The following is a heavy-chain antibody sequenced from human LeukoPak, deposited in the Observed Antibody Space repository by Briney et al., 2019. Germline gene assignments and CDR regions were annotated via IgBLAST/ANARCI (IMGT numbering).Heavy chain of an antibody. D-gene: IGHD3-22*01. CDR1: GASISTYY. CDR3: ARGPHYYDSSGYYFGGYY. CDR2: IYYSGST. Sequence: PSETLSLTCTVSGASISTYYWSWIRQPPGKGLEWIGYIYYSGSTNCNPSLKSRVTISVDTSKNQFSLRLSSVTAADTAVYYCARGPHYYDSSGYYFGGYYWGQGTLVTVSS. J-gene: IGHJ4*02. V-gene: IGHV4-59*01.